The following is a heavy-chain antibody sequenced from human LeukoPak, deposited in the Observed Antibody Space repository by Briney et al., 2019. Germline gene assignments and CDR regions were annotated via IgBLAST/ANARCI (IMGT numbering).Heavy chain of an antibody. Sequence: GGSLRLSCAASGFTFSTSWMSWVRQVPGKGLEWVANIKKDGSETYYVDSVKGRFTISRDNAKNSLYLQMNSLRAEDTAMYHCARGRYSGTTYYFDYWGQGTLVTVSS. CDR3: ARGRYSGTTYYFDY. J-gene: IGHJ4*02. V-gene: IGHV3-7*03. D-gene: IGHD5-12*01. CDR1: GFTFSTSW. CDR2: IKKDGSET.